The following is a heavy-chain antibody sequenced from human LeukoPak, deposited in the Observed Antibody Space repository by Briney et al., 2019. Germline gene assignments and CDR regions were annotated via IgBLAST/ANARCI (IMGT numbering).Heavy chain of an antibody. CDR1: GGSFSGYY. Sequence: SETLSLTCAAYGGSFSGYYWSWIRQPPGKGLEWIGEINHSGSTNYNPSLKSRVTISVDTSKNQFSLKLSSVTAADTAVYYCARGKKRYYYYMDVWGKGTTVTVSS. V-gene: IGHV4-34*01. CDR3: ARGKKRYYYYMDV. J-gene: IGHJ6*03. CDR2: INHSGST.